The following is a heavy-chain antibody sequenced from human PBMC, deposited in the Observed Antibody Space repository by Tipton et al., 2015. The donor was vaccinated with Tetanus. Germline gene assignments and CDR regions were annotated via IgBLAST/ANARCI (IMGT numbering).Heavy chain of an antibody. V-gene: IGHV4-31*03. D-gene: IGHD3-10*01. CDR1: GGSISSGGYY. CDR2: IYYSGST. CDR3: ARADGSKKIGYYYGMDV. Sequence: TLSLTCTVSGGSISSGGYYWSWIRQHPGKGLEWIGYIYYSGSTYYNPPLKSRVTISVDTSKNQFSLKLSSVTAADTAVYYCARADGSKKIGYYYGMDVWGQGTTVTVSS. J-gene: IGHJ6*02.